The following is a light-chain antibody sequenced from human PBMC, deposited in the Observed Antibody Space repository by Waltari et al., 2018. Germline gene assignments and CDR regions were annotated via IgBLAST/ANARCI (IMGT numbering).Light chain of an antibody. V-gene: IGLV2-11*01. J-gene: IGLJ2*01. CDR3: SSFSGTNTGL. CDR2: DVS. Sequence: QAALTQPPSVSGSPGQSVTISCTGTAGAIGTYNYVSWYRQFPGKGPKLMIYDVSKRPSGVSDRFSGSKSGDTASLTISGLQVEDEADYYCSSFSGTNTGLFGRGTRLTVL. CDR1: AGAIGTYNY.